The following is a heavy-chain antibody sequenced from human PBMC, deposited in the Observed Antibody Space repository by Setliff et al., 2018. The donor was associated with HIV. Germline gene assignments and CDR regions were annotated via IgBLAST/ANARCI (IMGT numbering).Heavy chain of an antibody. V-gene: IGHV4-61*08. J-gene: IGHJ5*02. CDR3: ARGAPRGRLRFPNWFDP. D-gene: IGHD5-12*01. Sequence: SETLSLTCTVSGGSISGGGYYWSWIRQPPGRGLEWIGYIFYSGSTIYDPSLKSRVTISVDTSKNQFSLKLSSVTAADTAVYYCARGAPRGRLRFPNWFDPWGQGTLVTVSS. CDR2: IFYSGST. CDR1: GGSISGGGYY.